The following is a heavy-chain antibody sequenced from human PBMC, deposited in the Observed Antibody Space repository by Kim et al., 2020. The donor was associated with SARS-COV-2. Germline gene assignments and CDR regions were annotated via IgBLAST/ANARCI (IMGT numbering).Heavy chain of an antibody. V-gene: IGHV3-21*01. CDR3: ARGAVAGLYYFDY. J-gene: IGHJ4*02. D-gene: IGHD6-19*01. Sequence: YADSVKGRFTISRDNAKNSLYLQMNSLRAEDTAVYYCARGAVAGLYYFDYWGQGTLVTVSS.